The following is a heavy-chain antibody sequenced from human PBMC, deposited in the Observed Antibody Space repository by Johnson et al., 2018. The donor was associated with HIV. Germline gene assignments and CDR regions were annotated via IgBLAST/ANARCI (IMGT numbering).Heavy chain of an antibody. D-gene: IGHD1-14*01. V-gene: IGHV3-7*01. J-gene: IGHJ3*02. CDR2: IKRDGSEK. Sequence: VQLVESGGRLVQPGGSLGLSCVASGFTFSSFWMTWVCQAPGKGLEWVANIKRDGSEKYYVDSVKGRFTISRDNAKNSLYLQMNSLRAEDTAVYYCARDETYRRYALTAFDIWGQGTMVTVSS. CDR1: GFTFSSFW. CDR3: ARDETYRRYALTAFDI.